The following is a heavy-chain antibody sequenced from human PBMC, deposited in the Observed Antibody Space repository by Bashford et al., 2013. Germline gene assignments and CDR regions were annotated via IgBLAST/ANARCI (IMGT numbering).Heavy chain of an antibody. Sequence: SSETLSLTCAVSGYSISSGYYWGWIRHAPEGRGWRWIGSIYHSGSTYYNPSLKSRVTMSVDTSKNQFSLKLSSVTAADTAVYYCARDSTVTYTFDYVGPGNPGHRLL. CDR3: ARDSTVTYTFDY. J-gene: IGHJ4*02. V-gene: IGHV4-38-2*02. D-gene: IGHD4-17*01. CDR1: GYSISSGYY. CDR2: IYHSGST.